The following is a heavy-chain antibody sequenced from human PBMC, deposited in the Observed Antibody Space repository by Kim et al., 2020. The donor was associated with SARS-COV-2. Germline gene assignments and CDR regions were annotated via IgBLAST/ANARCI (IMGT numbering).Heavy chain of an antibody. CDR2: IYYSGNT. CDR1: GGSVSSGSYF. J-gene: IGHJ4*02. CDR3: ARDPNDFWSGYPYYFDY. Sequence: SETLSLTCTVSGGSVSSGSYFWSWIRQPPGKGLEWIGYIYYSGNTNYNPSLKSRVTMSVDTSKNQFSLKLRSVTAADTAVYYCARDPNDFWSGYPYYFDYWGQGTLATAS. D-gene: IGHD3-3*01. V-gene: IGHV4-61*01.